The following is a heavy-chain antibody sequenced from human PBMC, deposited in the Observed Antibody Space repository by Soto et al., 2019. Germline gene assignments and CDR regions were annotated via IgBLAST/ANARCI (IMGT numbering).Heavy chain of an antibody. D-gene: IGHD3-22*01. CDR3: ARTDYYDNWFDP. CDR2: IYYSGST. V-gene: IGHV4-31*03. J-gene: IGHJ5*02. Sequence: PSETLSLTCTVSGGSISSGGYYWTWIRQHPGKGLEWIGYIYYSGSTYYNPSLKSRVTISVDTSKNQFSLKLSSVTAADTAVYYCARTDYYDNWFDPWGQGTLVTVSS. CDR1: GGSISSGGYY.